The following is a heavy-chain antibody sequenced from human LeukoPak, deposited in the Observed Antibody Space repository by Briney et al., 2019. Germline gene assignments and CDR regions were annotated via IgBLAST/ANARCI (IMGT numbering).Heavy chain of an antibody. D-gene: IGHD5-12*01. CDR2: IRSKANSYAT. CDR1: GFTFSGSA. Sequence: GGSLRLFCAASGFTFSGSAMHWVRQASGKGLEWVGRIRSKANSYATAYAASVKGRFTISRDDSKNTAYLQMNSLKTEDTAVYYCTTFSATNDAFDIWGQGTMVTVSS. J-gene: IGHJ3*02. V-gene: IGHV3-73*01. CDR3: TTFSATNDAFDI.